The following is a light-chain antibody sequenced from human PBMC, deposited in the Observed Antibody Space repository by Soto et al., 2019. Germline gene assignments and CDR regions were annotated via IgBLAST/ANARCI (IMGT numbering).Light chain of an antibody. CDR2: DVS. V-gene: IGLV2-14*01. Sequence: QSVLTQPASVSGSPGQSITISCPGTSSDVGGYNYVSWYQQHPGKAPKLMIYDVSNRPSGVSSRFSGSKSGNTASLTISGLQAEDEADYYCSSYTSSSTYVFGIGTKLTVL. CDR1: SSDVGGYNY. CDR3: SSYTSSSTYV. J-gene: IGLJ1*01.